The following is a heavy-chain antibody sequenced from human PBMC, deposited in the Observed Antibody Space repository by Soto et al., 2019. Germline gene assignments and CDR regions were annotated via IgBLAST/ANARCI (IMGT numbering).Heavy chain of an antibody. CDR1: GGSFSCYY. V-gene: IGHV4-34*01. J-gene: IGHJ6*02. Sequence: PSETLSLTCAVYGGSFSCYYWSWIRQPPGKGLEWIGEINHSGSTNYNPSLKSRVTISVDTSKNQFSLKLSSVTAADTAVYYCARGGGGITIFGVVIKAPYGMDVWGQGTTVTVSS. CDR3: ARGGGGITIFGVVIKAPYGMDV. D-gene: IGHD3-3*01. CDR2: INHSGST.